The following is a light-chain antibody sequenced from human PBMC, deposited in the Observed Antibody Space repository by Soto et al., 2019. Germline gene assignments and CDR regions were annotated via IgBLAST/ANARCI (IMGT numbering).Light chain of an antibody. J-gene: IGKJ1*01. CDR3: HRHYNTPRT. Sequence: DIQMTQSPSSLSASVGDRVTLTCRTSQPISDYLNWYQQKPGKAPTLLIYTASNLQSGVPSRFSGSGSGTHFTLTISSLQPEDFATYYCHRHYNTPRTFGQGTKVDIK. CDR2: TAS. V-gene: IGKV1-39*01. CDR1: QPISDY.